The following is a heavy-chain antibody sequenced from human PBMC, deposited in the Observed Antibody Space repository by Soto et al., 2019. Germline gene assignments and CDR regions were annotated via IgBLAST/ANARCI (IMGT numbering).Heavy chain of an antibody. V-gene: IGHV3-30*03. CDR3: ATKPGIAVPGAAQ. D-gene: IGHD6-19*01. J-gene: IGHJ4*02. CDR2: ISFDGSNK. Sequence: QVQLVESGGGVVQPGKSLRLSCTASGFSFNIYAMHWVRQAPGKGLEWVAVISFDGSNKYYIDSVKGRFTISRDKSKNTLFLQMNSLRAEDTAVYYCATKPGIAVPGAAQWGQGTLVIVSS. CDR1: GFSFNIYA.